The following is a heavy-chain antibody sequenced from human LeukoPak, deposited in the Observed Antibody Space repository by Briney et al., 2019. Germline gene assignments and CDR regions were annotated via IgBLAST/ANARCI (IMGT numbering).Heavy chain of an antibody. CDR3: ATALYCYDSSGYPPLGY. V-gene: IGHV1-24*01. J-gene: IGHJ4*02. Sequence: GASVKVSCKVSGYTLTELSMHWVRQAPGKGLEWMGGFDPEDGETIYAQKFQGRVTMTEDTSTDTAYMELSSLRSEDTAVYYCATALYCYDSSGYPPLGYWGQGTLVTVSS. CDR1: GYTLTELS. D-gene: IGHD3-22*01. CDR2: FDPEDGET.